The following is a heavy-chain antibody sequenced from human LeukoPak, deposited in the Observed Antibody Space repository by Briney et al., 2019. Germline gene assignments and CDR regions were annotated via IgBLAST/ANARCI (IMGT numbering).Heavy chain of an antibody. D-gene: IGHD4-23*01. CDR2: IWYDGSKN. CDR1: VVSFINYG. CDR3: VPPHTVAHRAHSDY. V-gene: IGHV3-33*01. J-gene: IGHJ4*02. Sequence: PVGSLILSCAASVVSFINYGRHGGRQALGEGLEWGALIWYDGSKNYYADSVDGRFIISRDTYNTMVHLQMNSLRDEATVVYYCVPPHTVAHRAHSDYWGKGTLVTVSS.